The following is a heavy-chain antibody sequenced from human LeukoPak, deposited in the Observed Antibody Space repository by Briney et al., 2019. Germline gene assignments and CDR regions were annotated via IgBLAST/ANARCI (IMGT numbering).Heavy chain of an antibody. D-gene: IGHD6-19*01. V-gene: IGHV3-48*04. Sequence: GGSLRLSCAASGFTFSSYSMNWVRQAPGKGLEWVSSISSSSSTIYYADSVKGRFTISRDNAKNSLYLQMNSLRAEDTAVYYCAPHDSIAVAGKGGDYWGQGTLVTVSS. CDR3: APHDSIAVAGKGGDY. CDR1: GFTFSSYS. CDR2: ISSSSSTI. J-gene: IGHJ4*02.